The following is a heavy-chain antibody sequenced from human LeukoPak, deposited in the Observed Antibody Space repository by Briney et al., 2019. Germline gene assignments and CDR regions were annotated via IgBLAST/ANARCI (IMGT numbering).Heavy chain of an antibody. CDR2: ISAYNGNT. Sequence: GASVKVSCKASGYTFTSYGISWVRQAPGQGLEWMGWISAYNGNTNYAQKLQGRVTMTTDTSTSTAYMELRSLRSDDTAVYYCARKARLYYYGSGSYSYYYYYMDVWGKGTTVTISS. D-gene: IGHD3-10*01. CDR1: GYTFTSYG. V-gene: IGHV1-18*01. CDR3: ARKARLYYYGSGSYSYYYYYMDV. J-gene: IGHJ6*03.